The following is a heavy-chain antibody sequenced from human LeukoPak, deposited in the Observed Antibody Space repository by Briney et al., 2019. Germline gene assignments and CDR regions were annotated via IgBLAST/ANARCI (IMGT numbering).Heavy chain of an antibody. J-gene: IGHJ4*02. CDR3: AKFSVGDSFDY. Sequence: GRSLRLSCAASGFTFSSYGMHWVRQAPGKGLEWVAVISYDGSNKYYADSVKGRFTISRDNSKNTLYLQMNSLRAEDTAVYYCAKFSVGDSFDYWGQGTLVTVSS. D-gene: IGHD3-10*01. CDR2: ISYDGSNK. CDR1: GFTFSSYG. V-gene: IGHV3-30*18.